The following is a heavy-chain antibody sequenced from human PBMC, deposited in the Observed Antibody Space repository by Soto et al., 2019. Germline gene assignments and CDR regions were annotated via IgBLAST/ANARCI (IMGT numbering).Heavy chain of an antibody. D-gene: IGHD6-13*01. V-gene: IGHV1-46*01. J-gene: IGHJ4*02. CDR2: INPSGGRT. CDR3: ARDLVAAAGRFLGY. Sequence: ASVKVSCKASGYILSSYNMHWVRQAPGQGLEWMGIINPSGGRTSYAQKFQDRVTMTRDTSTSTVYMELSSLRSDDTAIYYCARDLVAAAGRFLGYRAQRTPVTVSS. CDR1: GYILSSYN.